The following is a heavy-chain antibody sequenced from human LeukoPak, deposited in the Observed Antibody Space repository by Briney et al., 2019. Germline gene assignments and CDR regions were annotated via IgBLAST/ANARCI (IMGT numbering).Heavy chain of an antibody. CDR1: GFTFSSYD. V-gene: IGHV3-23*01. J-gene: IGHJ4*02. CDR3: AKASTWTNYYFDN. D-gene: IGHD3/OR15-3a*01. CDR2: IRPSGDNT. Sequence: GGALRLSCAASGFTFSSYDMTWVRQAPGRGLEWVSSIRPSGDNTYYGDSVKGRFTISRDNSKNTLYLQMNSLSADDTAIYFCAKASTWTNYYFDNWGRGTLVTVSS.